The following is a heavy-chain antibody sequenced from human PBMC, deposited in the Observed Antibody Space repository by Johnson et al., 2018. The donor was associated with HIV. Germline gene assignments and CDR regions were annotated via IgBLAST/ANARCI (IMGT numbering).Heavy chain of an antibody. CDR2: ITYDGSNK. Sequence: QMQLVEFGGGVVQPGRSLRLSCAASGFTFSNYGMHWVRQAPGKGLEWVALITYDGSNKYYADSVKGRFTISRDNSKNTLYLQMNSLRAEDTAVYYCAKESAFDIWGQGTLVTVSS. CDR3: AKESAFDI. CDR1: GFTFSNYG. V-gene: IGHV3-30*18. J-gene: IGHJ3*02.